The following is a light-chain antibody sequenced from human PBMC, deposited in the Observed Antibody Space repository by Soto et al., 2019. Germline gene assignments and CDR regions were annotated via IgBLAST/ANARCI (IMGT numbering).Light chain of an antibody. V-gene: IGLV2-14*01. CDR2: EVS. J-gene: IGLJ1*01. Sequence: SALTQPASVSGSPGQSITISCTGTSSDVGSYNYVSWYQQHPGKAPKLMIYEVSDRLSGISSRFSGSKSGNTASLTISGLQTEDEADYYCSSYTSSSTLFGTGTKVTVL. CDR3: SSYTSSSTL. CDR1: SSDVGSYNY.